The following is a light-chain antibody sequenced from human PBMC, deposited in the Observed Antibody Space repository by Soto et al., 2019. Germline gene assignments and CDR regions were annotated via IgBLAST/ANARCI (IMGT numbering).Light chain of an antibody. CDR1: RSDFGYYNY. V-gene: IGLV2-8*01. J-gene: IGLJ1*01. CDR2: DVS. CDR3: RSYAGSSYPYV. Sequence: QPALAQPPSASGTPGQSVTIPCTGTRSDFGYYNYVSWYQQPPGKAPKLLIYDVSRRRSGVPDRFAGSKSGNTASLPVSGLQAEDEGDDSGRSYAGSSYPYVIGTGTKVTGL.